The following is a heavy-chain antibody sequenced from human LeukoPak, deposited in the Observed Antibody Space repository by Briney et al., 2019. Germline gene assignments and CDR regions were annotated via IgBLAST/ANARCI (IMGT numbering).Heavy chain of an antibody. CDR2: IYYSGST. Sequence: PSETLSLTCTVSGGSISSSSYYWGWIRHPSGKGLEWIGSIYYSGSTYYNPSLKSRVTISGDTSKNQFSLKLSSVTAADTAVYYCARGASYYYYYMDVWGKGTTVTVSS. J-gene: IGHJ6*03. CDR1: GGSISSSSYY. V-gene: IGHV4-39*07. CDR3: ARGASYYYYYMDV.